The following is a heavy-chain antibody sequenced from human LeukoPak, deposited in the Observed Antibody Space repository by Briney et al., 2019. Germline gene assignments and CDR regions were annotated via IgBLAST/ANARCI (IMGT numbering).Heavy chain of an antibody. CDR2: ISAYNGNT. CDR3: ASTASSSWFRYFDY. V-gene: IGHV1-18*01. CDR1: GYTFTSYG. Sequence: ASVKVSCKASGYTFTSYGISWVRQAPGQGLEWMGWISAYNGNTNYAQKLQGRVTMTTDTSTSTAYMELRSLRSDDTAVHYCASTASSSWFRYFDYWGQGTLVTVSS. J-gene: IGHJ4*02. D-gene: IGHD6-13*01.